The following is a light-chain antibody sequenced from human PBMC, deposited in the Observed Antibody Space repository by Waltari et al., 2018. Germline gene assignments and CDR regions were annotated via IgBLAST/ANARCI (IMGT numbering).Light chain of an antibody. CDR3: AVWDDSLSGRV. CDR2: RNN. Sequence: QSVLTQPPSASGTPGQRVTISCSGTSSNIGSNYVYWYHQLPGTAPKLLIYRNNQRPSAVPDRFSGSKSGTSASLAISGLRSEDEADYYCAVWDDSLSGRVFGGGTKLTVL. J-gene: IGLJ3*02. CDR1: SSNIGSNY. V-gene: IGLV1-47*01.